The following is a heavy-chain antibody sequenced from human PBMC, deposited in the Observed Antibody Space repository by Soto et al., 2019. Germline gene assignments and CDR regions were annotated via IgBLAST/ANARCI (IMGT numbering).Heavy chain of an antibody. V-gene: IGHV3-30-3*01. D-gene: IGHD2-2*03. CDR2: ISYDGANK. J-gene: IGHJ6*02. Sequence: GGSLRLSCAASGFTFSSYAMHWVRQAPGKGLEWVAVISYDGANKYYADSVKGRFTISRDSSKNTLYLQMNSLRGEDTAVYFCARGGYCNSTSCYSFGMDVWGQGTTVTVSS. CDR1: GFTFSSYA. CDR3: ARGGYCNSTSCYSFGMDV.